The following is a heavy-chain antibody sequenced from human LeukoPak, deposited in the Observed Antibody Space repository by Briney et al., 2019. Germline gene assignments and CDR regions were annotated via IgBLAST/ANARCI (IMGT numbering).Heavy chain of an antibody. D-gene: IGHD3-10*01. Sequence: GGSLRLSCAASGFTFSSYSMNWVRQAPGKGLEWVSSISSSSSYIYYADSVKGRFTISRDNAKNSLYLQMNSLRAEDTALYYCAKDKDGSGSYTDYWGQGTLVTVSS. CDR1: GFTFSSYS. CDR3: AKDKDGSGSYTDY. J-gene: IGHJ4*02. CDR2: ISSSSSYI. V-gene: IGHV3-21*04.